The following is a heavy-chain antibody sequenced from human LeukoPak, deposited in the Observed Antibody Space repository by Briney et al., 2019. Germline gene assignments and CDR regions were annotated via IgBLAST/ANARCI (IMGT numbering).Heavy chain of an antibody. CDR3: ARIDLAAAGPWGY. V-gene: IGHV1-2*06. J-gene: IGHJ4*02. Sequence: ASVKVSCKASGYTFTGYYMHWVRQAPGQGLEWMGRINPNSGGTNYAQKFQGRVTMTRDTSISTAYMELSRLRSDDTAVYYCARIDLAAAGPWGYSGQGTLVTVSS. CDR1: GYTFTGYY. CDR2: INPNSGGT. D-gene: IGHD6-13*01.